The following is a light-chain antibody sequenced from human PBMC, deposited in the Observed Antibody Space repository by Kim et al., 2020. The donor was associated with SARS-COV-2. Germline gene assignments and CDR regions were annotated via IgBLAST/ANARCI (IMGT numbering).Light chain of an antibody. CDR2: DTC. CDR3: TLYYGGFVV. Sequence: VKVTVTCAHGGGAGTSGHYPYWFQQRHDQAPRTRFYDTCSRRSGAPARFSCYVLGGIAALTLSGAQPEDVADYYCTLYYGGFVVFGGGTQLTVL. J-gene: IGLJ2*01. CDR1: GGAGTSGHY. V-gene: IGLV7-46*01.